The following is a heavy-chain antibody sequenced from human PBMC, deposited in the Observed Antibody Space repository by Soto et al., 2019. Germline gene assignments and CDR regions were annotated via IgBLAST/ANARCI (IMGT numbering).Heavy chain of an antibody. CDR1: GYTFTSYY. Sequence: ASVKVSCKASGYTFTSYYMHWVRQAPGRGLEWMGIINPSGGSTSYAQKFQGRVTMTRDTPTSTVYMELSSLRSEDTAVYYCAREHIVVVTANTSPDFQHWGQGXLVTVSS. V-gene: IGHV1-46*01. CDR3: AREHIVVVTANTSPDFQH. D-gene: IGHD2-21*02. CDR2: INPSGGST. J-gene: IGHJ1*01.